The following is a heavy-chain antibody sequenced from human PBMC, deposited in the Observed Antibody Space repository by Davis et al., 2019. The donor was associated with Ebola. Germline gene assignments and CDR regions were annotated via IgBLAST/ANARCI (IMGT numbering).Heavy chain of an antibody. D-gene: IGHD3-10*01. V-gene: IGHV3-23*01. CDR3: AKDLTSYYGSGDFFDY. J-gene: IGHJ4*02. Sequence: LSLTCAASGFLFSSYAMSWVRQAPERGLEWVSSISASGGATFYADSVKGRIVMSRDNSNDTLYLRMNNLRAEDTAIYYCAKDLTSYYGSGDFFDYWGQGILVTVSS. CDR1: GFLFSSYA. CDR2: ISASGGAT.